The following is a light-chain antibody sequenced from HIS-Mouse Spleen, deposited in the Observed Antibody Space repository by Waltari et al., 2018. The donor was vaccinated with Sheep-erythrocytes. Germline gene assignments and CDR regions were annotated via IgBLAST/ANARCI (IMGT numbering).Light chain of an antibody. CDR1: SSNIGSNT. J-gene: IGLJ2*01. CDR2: SNK. CDR3: AAWDDSLNGVV. V-gene: IGLV1-44*01. Sequence: QSVLTQPPSASGTPGQGVTISCSGSSSNIGSNTVNWYQKLPGTAPKLLIYSNKQRPSGVPDRFSGSKSGTSASLAISGLQSEDEADYYCAAWDDSLNGVVFGGGTKLTVL.